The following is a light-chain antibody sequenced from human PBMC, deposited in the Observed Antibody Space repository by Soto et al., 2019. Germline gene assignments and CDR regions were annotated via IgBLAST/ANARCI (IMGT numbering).Light chain of an antibody. Sequence: QSALTQPASVSGSPGQSITISCTGTSSDVGSYNLVSRYQQHPGKAPKLMIYEGSTRPSGVSNRFSGSMSGNTASLTIAGLQAEDEADYYCCSYARSSTFWVFGGGTKLTVL. V-gene: IGLV2-23*03. CDR1: SSDVGSYNL. J-gene: IGLJ3*02. CDR2: EGS. CDR3: CSYARSSTFWV.